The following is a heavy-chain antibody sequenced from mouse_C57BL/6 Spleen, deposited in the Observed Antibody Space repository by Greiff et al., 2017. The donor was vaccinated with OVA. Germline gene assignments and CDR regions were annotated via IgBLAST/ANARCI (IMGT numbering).Heavy chain of an antibody. V-gene: IGHV1-42*01. CDR2: INPSTGGT. D-gene: IGHD2-5*01. Sequence: EVQLQQSGPELVKPGASVKISCKASGYSFTGYYMNWVKQSPEKSLEWIGEINPSTGGTTYNQKFKAKATLTVDKSSSTAYMQLKSLTSEDSAVYYCARRQGYSNYGYFDVWGTGTTVTVSS. CDR3: ARRQGYSNYGYFDV. J-gene: IGHJ1*03. CDR1: GYSFTGYY.